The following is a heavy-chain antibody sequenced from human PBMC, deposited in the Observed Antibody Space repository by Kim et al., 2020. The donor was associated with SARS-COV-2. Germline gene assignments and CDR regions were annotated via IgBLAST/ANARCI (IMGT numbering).Heavy chain of an antibody. D-gene: IGHD4-17*01. CDR3: AKLGTNTVTPLDS. J-gene: IGHJ4*02. V-gene: IGHV3-23*01. CDR1: GFSFTNYA. Sequence: GGSLRLSCAASGFSFTNYAMSWVRQAPGKGLEWVSSISGSGATTYYADSVKGRVTISRDNSKNTLYLQMNSLRAEDTAVYYCAKLGTNTVTPLDSWGQGALVTVSS. CDR2: ISGSGATT.